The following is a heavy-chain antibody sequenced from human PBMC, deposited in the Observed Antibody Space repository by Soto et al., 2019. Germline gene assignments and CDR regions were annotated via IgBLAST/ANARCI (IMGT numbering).Heavy chain of an antibody. V-gene: IGHV5-10-1*01. CDR2: IDPRDSYS. CDR3: ARTYYSGSGSYYIFDY. J-gene: IGHJ4*02. CDR1: GYSFTSYW. D-gene: IGHD3-10*01. Sequence: GESLKISCKGSGYSFTSYWVTWVRQMPGKGLEWMGRIDPRDSYSSYSPSFQGHVTMSAGKSISTAYLQWSSLMASDTAMYYCARTYYSGSGSYYIFDYWGRGTLVTVSS.